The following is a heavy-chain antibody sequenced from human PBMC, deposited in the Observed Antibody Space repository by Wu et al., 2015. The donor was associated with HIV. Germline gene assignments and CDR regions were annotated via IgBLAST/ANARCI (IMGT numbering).Heavy chain of an antibody. CDR3: ASWTLIAVEGSRWFDP. J-gene: IGHJ5*02. CDR1: GYTFTHYD. D-gene: IGHD6-19*01. V-gene: IGHV1-8*01. Sequence: QVRLIQSGAEVKKPGASVKVSCKTSGYTFTHYDINWVRQASGQGLEWMGWINPERGNIEYAEKFRGRLTLSRNTSTSTAYMELSSLKSEDTAVYYCASWTLIAVEGSRWFDPWGQGTLVTVSS. CDR2: INPERGNI.